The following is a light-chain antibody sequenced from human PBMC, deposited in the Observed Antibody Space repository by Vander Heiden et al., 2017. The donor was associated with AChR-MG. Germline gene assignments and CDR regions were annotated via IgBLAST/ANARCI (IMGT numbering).Light chain of an antibody. CDR2: DAS. CDR3: QQLNAYPLT. J-gene: IGKJ4*01. CDR1: QGITNY. V-gene: IGKV1-9*01. Sequence: DIQLTQSPSFLSASVGDRVTVTCRASQGITNYLAWYQQRPGKAPKLLIHDASTLQSGVPSRFSGSGSGTEFTLTIDSLQPEDFATYFCQQLNAYPLTFGGGTTVEIK.